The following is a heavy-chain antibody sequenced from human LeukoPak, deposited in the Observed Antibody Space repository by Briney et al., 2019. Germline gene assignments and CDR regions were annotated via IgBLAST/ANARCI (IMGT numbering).Heavy chain of an antibody. V-gene: IGHV4-30-2*03. CDR2: IYHSGST. Sequence: SETLSLTCAVSGGSISSGGYSWSWIRQPPGKGLEWIGYIYHSGSTYYNPSLKSRATISVDTSTNQFSLKLSSVTAADTAVYYCANSVVGVKHFDYWGQGTLVTVYS. CDR3: ANSVVGVKHFDY. J-gene: IGHJ4*02. CDR1: GGSISSGGYS. D-gene: IGHD2-15*01.